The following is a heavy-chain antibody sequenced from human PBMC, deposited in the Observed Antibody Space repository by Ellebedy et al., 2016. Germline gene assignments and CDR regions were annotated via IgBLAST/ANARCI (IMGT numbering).Heavy chain of an antibody. Sequence: LRLXCTVSGGSISSGGYYWSWIRQHPGKGLEWIGYIYYSGSTYYNPSLKSRVTISVDTSKNQFSLKLSSVTAADTAVYYCARGRIAVAATYIDYWGQGTLVTVSS. J-gene: IGHJ4*02. V-gene: IGHV4-31*03. D-gene: IGHD6-19*01. CDR3: ARGRIAVAATYIDY. CDR2: IYYSGST. CDR1: GGSISSGGYY.